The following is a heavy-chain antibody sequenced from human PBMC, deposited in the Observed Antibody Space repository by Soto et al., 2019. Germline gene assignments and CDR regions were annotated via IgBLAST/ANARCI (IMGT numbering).Heavy chain of an antibody. Sequence: QVQLVQSGAEVKKPGASVKVSCKASGYTFTSYAMNWVRQAPGQRLEWMGWINAGNGNTKYSQKFQGRVTITRDTSASTAYMELSSLRSEDTAVYYCARTSCYYFYDYWGQGTLVTVSS. D-gene: IGHD3-3*01. CDR3: ARTSCYYFYDY. J-gene: IGHJ4*02. CDR2: INAGNGNT. V-gene: IGHV1-3*01. CDR1: GYTFTSYA.